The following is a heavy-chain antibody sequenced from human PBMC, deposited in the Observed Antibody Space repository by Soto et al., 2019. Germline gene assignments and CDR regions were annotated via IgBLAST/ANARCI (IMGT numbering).Heavy chain of an antibody. CDR3: ARGLRASFGVRLSYYYYGMDV. CDR1: GGSFSDYY. J-gene: IGHJ6*02. D-gene: IGHD3-10*01. CDR2: VSQSGST. Sequence: QVQLQQWGAGLLKPSETLSLTCAVYGGSFSDYYWSWIRQTPGKGLECIGEVSQSGSTNYNPSLQSRVTKSLDTSKNHFSLNLTSVTAADTAVYYCARGLRASFGVRLSYYYYGMDVWGHGTTVTVSS. V-gene: IGHV4-34*01.